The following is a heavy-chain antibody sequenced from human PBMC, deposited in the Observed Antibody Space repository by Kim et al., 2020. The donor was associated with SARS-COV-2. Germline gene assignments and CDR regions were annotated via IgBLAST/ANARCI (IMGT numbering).Heavy chain of an antibody. CDR1: GDSVSGYY. CDR3: AAVGYTYRQSYFDY. D-gene: IGHD5-18*01. Sequence: SETLSLTCTVSGDSVSGYYWSWLRQPAGKGLEWIGRLFTSGGSSVDTKSNPSLQSRVTISADISKNQFSLTLTSVTAADTAVYYCAAVGYTYRQSYFDY. V-gene: IGHV4-4*07. CDR2: LFTSGGSSVDT. J-gene: IGHJ4*01.